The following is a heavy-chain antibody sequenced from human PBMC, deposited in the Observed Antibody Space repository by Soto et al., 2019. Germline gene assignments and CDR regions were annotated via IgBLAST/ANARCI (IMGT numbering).Heavy chain of an antibody. J-gene: IGHJ6*02. CDR3: AGEYGDSIFYYYYGMDV. V-gene: IGHV3-30-3*01. D-gene: IGHD4-17*01. Sequence: QVQLVESGGGVVQPGRSLRLSCAASGFTFSSYAMHWVRQAPGKGLECVAVISYDGSNKYYADSVKGRLTISRDNSKNTLSLQMNSLRAEDTAVYYCAGEYGDSIFYYYYGMDVWGQGPTVTVSS. CDR1: GFTFSSYA. CDR2: ISYDGSNK.